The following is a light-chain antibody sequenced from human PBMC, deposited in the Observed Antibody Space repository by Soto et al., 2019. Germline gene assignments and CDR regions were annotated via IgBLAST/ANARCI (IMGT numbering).Light chain of an antibody. CDR3: QQYNSYSRT. Sequence: AITMTQSRSSLSASTGDIVAIPCEASQGISSYLDWYQQKPGKAPKLLIYAASTLQSGVPSRFSGSGSATEFTLTISSLQPDDFATYYCQQYNSYSRTFGQGTKVDIK. CDR2: AAS. V-gene: IGKV1-8*01. J-gene: IGKJ1*01. CDR1: QGISSY.